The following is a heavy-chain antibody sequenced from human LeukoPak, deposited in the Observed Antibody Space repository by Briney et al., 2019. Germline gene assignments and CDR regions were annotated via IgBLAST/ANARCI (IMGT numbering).Heavy chain of an antibody. D-gene: IGHD5-12*01. Sequence: GGSLRLSCAASGFTFSSYWMHWVRQAPGKGLVWVSRINSDGSTTSYADSAKGRFTISRDNAKNTLYLQMNSLRAEDTAVYYCASRGERGYSGYAYWGQGTLGTVSS. CDR1: GFTFSSYW. CDR2: INSDGSTT. J-gene: IGHJ4*02. CDR3: ASRGERGYSGYAY. V-gene: IGHV3-74*01.